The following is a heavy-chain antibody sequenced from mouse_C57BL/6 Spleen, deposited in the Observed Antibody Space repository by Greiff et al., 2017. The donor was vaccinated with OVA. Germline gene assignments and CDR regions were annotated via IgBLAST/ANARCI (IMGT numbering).Heavy chain of an antibody. CDR1: GYTFTSYW. V-gene: IGHV1-69*01. J-gene: IGHJ4*01. Sequence: QVQLKQPGAELVMPGASVKLSCKASGYTFTSYWMHWVKQRPGQGLEWIGEIDPSDSYTNYNQKFKGKSTLTVDKSSSTAYMQLSSLTSEDSAVYYCASNRVYAMDYWGQGTSVTVAS. CDR2: IDPSDSYT. CDR3: ASNRVYAMDY.